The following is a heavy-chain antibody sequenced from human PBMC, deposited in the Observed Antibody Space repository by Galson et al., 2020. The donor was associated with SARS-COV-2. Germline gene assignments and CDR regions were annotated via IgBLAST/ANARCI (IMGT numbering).Heavy chain of an antibody. D-gene: IGHD2-8*02. CDR2: INSSGST. CDR1: GGCFRGYY. J-gene: IGHJ4*02. CDR3: ARGLDGTGRFNGWDY. Sequence: QTLSLTCAVHGGCFRGYYWSWIRQPPGKRLEWNGEINSSGSTNYNPPLKGRDTISVATAKNQFPLKLSSVTAADTAVYYCARGLDGTGRFNGWDYWGQGTLVTVSS. V-gene: IGHV4-34*01.